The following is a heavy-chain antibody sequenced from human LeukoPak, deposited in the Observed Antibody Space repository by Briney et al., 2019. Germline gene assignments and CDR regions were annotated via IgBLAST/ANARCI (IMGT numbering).Heavy chain of an antibody. V-gene: IGHV3-23*01. CDR3: AKDKMGILEWLSFHDY. CDR2: ISGSGGST. J-gene: IGHJ4*02. CDR1: GYTFSSYA. Sequence: PGGSLRLSCAASGYTFSSYAMSWVRQAPGKGLEWVSAISGSGGSTYYADSVKGRFTISRDNSKNTLCLQMNSLRAEDTAVYYCAKDKMGILEWLSFHDYWGQGTLVTVSS. D-gene: IGHD3-3*01.